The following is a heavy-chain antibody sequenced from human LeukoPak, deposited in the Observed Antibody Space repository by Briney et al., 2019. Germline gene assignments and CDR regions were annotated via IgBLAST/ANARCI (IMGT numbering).Heavy chain of an antibody. V-gene: IGHV1-2*02. CDR2: INLNSGDT. J-gene: IGHJ4*02. CDR3: ARDAWLVGTTNLYYFDY. D-gene: IGHD1-26*01. Sequence: ASVKVSCKASEYTFTDYYMHSVRQAPGQGLEWMGWINLNSGDTNYAQKFQGRVTMTRDPSISTAYMALTRLRSDDTAVYYCARDAWLVGTTNLYYFDYWGQGTLVTVSS. CDR1: EYTFTDYY.